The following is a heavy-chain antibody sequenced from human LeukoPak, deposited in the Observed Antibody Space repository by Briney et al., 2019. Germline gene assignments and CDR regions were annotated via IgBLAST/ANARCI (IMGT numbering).Heavy chain of an antibody. Sequence: PGGSLRLSCAASGFTFSSYGMHWVRQAPGKGLEWVAVIWYDGSNKYYADSVKGRFTISRDNSKNTLYLQMNSLRAEDTAVYHCAGQPRIAAPKDYWGQGPLVTVSS. D-gene: IGHD6-13*01. J-gene: IGHJ4*02. CDR1: GFTFSSYG. CDR2: IWYDGSNK. CDR3: AGQPRIAAPKDY. V-gene: IGHV3-33*01.